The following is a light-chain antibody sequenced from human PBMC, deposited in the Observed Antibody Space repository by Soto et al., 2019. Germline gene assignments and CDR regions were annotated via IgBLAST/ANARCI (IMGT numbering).Light chain of an antibody. V-gene: IGKV3-20*01. CDR2: GAS. Sequence: EIVLTQSPGTLSLSPGERATLSCRASQSVSSSYLAWYQQKPGQAPRLLIYGASSRATGIPDRCSGSGSGTDFTITISRLEPEDFAVYYCQQYGSSTGWTFGQGTKVEIK. J-gene: IGKJ1*01. CDR1: QSVSSSY. CDR3: QQYGSSTGWT.